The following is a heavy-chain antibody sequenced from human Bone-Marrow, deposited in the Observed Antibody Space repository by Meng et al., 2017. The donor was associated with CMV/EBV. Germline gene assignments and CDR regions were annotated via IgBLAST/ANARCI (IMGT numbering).Heavy chain of an antibody. Sequence: GGSLRLSCAASGFTFMPYNMNWVRQAPGKGLEWVSSISGSGQDTYYADSLRGRFTVSRDNRRKSLYLQMDALRVEDTAVYYCARDLQTFCGSPGCYDGFPHWGQGNLVTVSS. D-gene: IGHD2-2*01. CDR1: GFTFMPYN. CDR3: ARDLQTFCGSPGCYDGFPH. J-gene: IGHJ4*02. V-gene: IGHV3-21*01. CDR2: ISGSGQDT.